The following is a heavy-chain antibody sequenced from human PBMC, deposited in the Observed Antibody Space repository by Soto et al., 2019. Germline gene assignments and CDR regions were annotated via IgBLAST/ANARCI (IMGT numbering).Heavy chain of an antibody. J-gene: IGHJ6*04. V-gene: IGHV5-51*01. Sequence: PGESLKISCKGSGYSFTSYWIGWVRQMPGKGLEWMGIIYPGDSDTRYSPSFQGQVTISADKSISTAYLQWSSLKASDTAMYYCARPREAGKYYSPTDVGGKGTRVTVP. CDR3: ARPREAGKYYSPTDV. D-gene: IGHD6-19*01. CDR2: IYPGDSDT. CDR1: GYSFTSYW.